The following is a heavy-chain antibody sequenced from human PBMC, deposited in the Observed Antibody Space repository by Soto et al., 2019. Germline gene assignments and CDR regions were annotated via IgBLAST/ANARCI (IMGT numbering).Heavy chain of an antibody. CDR2: INYSGST. V-gene: IGHV4-34*01. CDR3: ARRRISSSLFYYYYYMDV. CDR1: GGSFSGYY. Sequence: SETLSLTCAVYGGSFSGYYWSWIRQPPGKGLEWIGEINYSGSTNYNPSLKSRVTISVDTSKNQFSLKLSSVTAADTAVYYCARRRISSSLFYYYYYMDVWGKGTTVTVSS. J-gene: IGHJ6*03. D-gene: IGHD6-13*01.